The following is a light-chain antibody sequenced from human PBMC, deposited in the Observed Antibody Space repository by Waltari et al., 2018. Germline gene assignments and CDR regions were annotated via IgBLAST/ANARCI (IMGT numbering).Light chain of an antibody. CDR1: SSTLGAGFP. CDR3: QTFDDSLTAWV. Sequence: SVLTPPPPVSGAPAPRTPLPSTGNSSTLGAGFPVPWYQHFPGAAPKLLISSTNKRPSGVPDRFSGSRSGASVSMAIIGLRPEDEADYYCQTFDDSLTAWVFGGGTKLTVL. J-gene: IGLJ3*02. V-gene: IGLV1-40*03. CDR2: STN.